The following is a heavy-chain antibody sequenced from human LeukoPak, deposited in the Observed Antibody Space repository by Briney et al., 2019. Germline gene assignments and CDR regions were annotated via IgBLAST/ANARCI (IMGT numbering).Heavy chain of an antibody. J-gene: IGHJ4*02. CDR2: ISAYNGNT. CDR1: GYTFTSYG. Sequence: ASVKVSCKASGYTFTSYGISRVRQAPGQGLEWMGWISAYNGNTNYAQKLQGRVTMTTDTSTSTAYMELRSLRSDDTAVYYCARIFVDIVATTYFDYWGQGTLVTVSS. D-gene: IGHD5-12*01. V-gene: IGHV1-18*01. CDR3: ARIFVDIVATTYFDY.